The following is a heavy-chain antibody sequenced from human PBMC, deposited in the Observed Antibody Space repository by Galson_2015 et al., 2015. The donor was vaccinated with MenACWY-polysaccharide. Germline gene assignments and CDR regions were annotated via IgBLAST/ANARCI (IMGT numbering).Heavy chain of an antibody. J-gene: IGHJ6*02. Sequence: SLRLSCAASGFTFSDYCMSWIRQAPGKGLEWVSYISSSCSYTNYADSVKGRFTISRDNAKNSLYLQMNSLRAEDTAVYYCARETIGVPAAIFGLTRPLYYYYGMDVWGQGTTVTVSS. CDR2: ISSSCSYT. V-gene: IGHV3-11*06. CDR1: GFTFSDYC. CDR3: ARETIGVPAAIFGLTRPLYYYYGMDV. D-gene: IGHD2-2*02.